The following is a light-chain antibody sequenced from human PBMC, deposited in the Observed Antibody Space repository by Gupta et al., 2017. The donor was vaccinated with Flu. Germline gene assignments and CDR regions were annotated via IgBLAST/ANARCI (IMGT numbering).Light chain of an antibody. CDR3: QQRDSTPWT. CDR2: AAS. Sequence: PSYLSASVGDRGTSTCRASQSISRYLDWYQQKPGKAPKLLIYAASRVKSGVTSRFSGSGSGTDFTLTISRLQPEDFATYYCQQRDSTPWTFGQGTKVEIK. V-gene: IGKV1-39*01. J-gene: IGKJ1*01. CDR1: QSISRY.